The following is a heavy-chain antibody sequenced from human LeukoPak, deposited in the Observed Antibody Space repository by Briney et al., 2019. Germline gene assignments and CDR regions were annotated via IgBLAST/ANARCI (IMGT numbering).Heavy chain of an antibody. D-gene: IGHD4-17*01. V-gene: IGHV3-23*01. Sequence: PGGSLRLSCAASGFTFSSYAMSWVRQAPGKGLEWVSAISGSGGSTYYADSVKGRFTISRDNSKNTLYLQMNSLRAEDTAVYYCAKVMGEGDYVPTYGPFDYWGQGTLVTVSS. J-gene: IGHJ4*02. CDR2: ISGSGGST. CDR1: GFTFSSYA. CDR3: AKVMGEGDYVPTYGPFDY.